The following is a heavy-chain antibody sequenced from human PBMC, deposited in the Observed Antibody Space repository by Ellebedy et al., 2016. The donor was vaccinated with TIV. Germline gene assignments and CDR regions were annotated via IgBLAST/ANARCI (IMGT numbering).Heavy chain of an antibody. Sequence: PGGSLRLSCAASGFIFSNYGMHRVRQAPGKGLEWVAVIWYDGSKSYYADAVKGRFTISRDNLKNTMYLQMNGLRAEDTAVYYCARQVIVAHNWFDPWGQGTLVTVSS. CDR1: GFIFSNYG. J-gene: IGHJ5*02. D-gene: IGHD5-12*01. CDR2: IWYDGSKS. CDR3: ARQVIVAHNWFDP. V-gene: IGHV3-33*01.